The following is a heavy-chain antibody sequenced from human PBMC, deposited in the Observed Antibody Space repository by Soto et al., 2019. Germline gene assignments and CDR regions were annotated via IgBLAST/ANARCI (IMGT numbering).Heavy chain of an antibody. CDR3: AKDLGGSYSGVSGRYYYYGMDV. CDR1: GFTFSSYG. V-gene: IGHV3-30*18. J-gene: IGHJ6*02. CDR2: ISYDGSNK. D-gene: IGHD1-26*01. Sequence: QVQLVESGGGVVQPGRSLRLSCAASGFTFSSYGMHWVRQAPGKGLEWVAVISYDGSNKYYADSVKGRFTISRDNSKNTLYLQMNSLRAEDTAVYYCAKDLGGSYSGVSGRYYYYGMDVWGQGTTVTVSS.